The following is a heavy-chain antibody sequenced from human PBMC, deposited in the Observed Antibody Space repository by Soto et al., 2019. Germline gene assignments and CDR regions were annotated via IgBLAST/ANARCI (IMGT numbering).Heavy chain of an antibody. CDR3: AAAEGYYDSSGYPGWFDP. Sequence: QLQLQESGPGLVKPSETLSLTCTVSGGSISSSSYYWGWIRQPPGKGLEWIGSIYYSGSTYYNPSLKSRVTISVDTSKTQFSLKLSSVTAADTAVYYCAAAEGYYDSSGYPGWFDPWGQGTLVTVSS. J-gene: IGHJ5*02. D-gene: IGHD3-22*01. CDR1: GGSISSSSYY. CDR2: IYYSGST. V-gene: IGHV4-39*01.